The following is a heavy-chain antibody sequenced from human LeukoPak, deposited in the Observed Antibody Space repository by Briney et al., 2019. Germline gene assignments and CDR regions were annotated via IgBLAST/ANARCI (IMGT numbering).Heavy chain of an antibody. CDR1: GFTFSSYA. J-gene: IGHJ4*02. CDR3: AKGFYDSSGYLLDY. D-gene: IGHD3-22*01. V-gene: IGHV3-23*01. Sequence: GGSLRLSCAASGFTFSSYAMSWVRQAPGKGLEWVSAISGSGGSTYYADSVKGRFTISRDNSKNTLFLQMNSLRAEDTAVYYCAKGFYDSSGYLLDYWGQGTLVTVSS. CDR2: ISGSGGST.